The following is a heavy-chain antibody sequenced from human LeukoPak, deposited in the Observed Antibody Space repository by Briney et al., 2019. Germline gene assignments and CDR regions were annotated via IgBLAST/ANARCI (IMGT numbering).Heavy chain of an antibody. J-gene: IGHJ4*02. D-gene: IGHD6-13*01. Sequence: PSETLSLTCTVSGGSISSSSYYWGWIRQPPGKGLEWIGSIYYSGTTYYNPSLKSRVTISVDTSKNQFSLKLSSVTAADTAVYYCARWPYSSSWYFDYWGQGTLVTVSS. CDR2: IYYSGTT. CDR3: ARWPYSSSWYFDY. V-gene: IGHV4-39*01. CDR1: GGSISSSSYY.